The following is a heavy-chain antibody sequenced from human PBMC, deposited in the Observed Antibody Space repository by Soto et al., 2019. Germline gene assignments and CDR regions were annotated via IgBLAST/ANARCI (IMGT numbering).Heavy chain of an antibody. CDR2: IYYGGST. Sequence: PSETLSLTCTVSGGSISSGGYYWSWVRQHPGKGLEWIGYIYYGGSTYYNPSLNGRFTISVDTSKNQFSLKLSSVTAADTAMYYCATIWGSSGYYYYFDYWGQGTLVTVSS. V-gene: IGHV4-31*03. D-gene: IGHD3-22*01. J-gene: IGHJ4*02. CDR1: GGSISSGGYY. CDR3: ATIWGSSGYYYYFDY.